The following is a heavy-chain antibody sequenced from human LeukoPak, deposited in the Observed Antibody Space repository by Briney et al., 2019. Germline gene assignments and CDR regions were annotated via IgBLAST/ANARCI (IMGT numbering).Heavy chain of an antibody. J-gene: IGHJ4*02. V-gene: IGHV3-15*07. D-gene: IGHD5-24*01. CDR1: GFTFSSYS. CDR2: IKSKLDGETT. Sequence: PGGSLRLSCAASGFTFSSYSMNWVRQAPGKGLEWVGRIKSKLDGETTEFAAPVGGRFTISRDDSKDMMFLQMDSLKTEDTAVYYCVTARRNANGYFPFDYWGQGALVAVS. CDR3: VTARRNANGYFPFDY.